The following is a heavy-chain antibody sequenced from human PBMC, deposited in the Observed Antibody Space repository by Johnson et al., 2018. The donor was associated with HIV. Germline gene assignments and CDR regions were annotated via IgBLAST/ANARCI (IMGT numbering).Heavy chain of an antibody. J-gene: IGHJ3*02. V-gene: IGHV3-23*04. CDR1: GFIFDDYA. Sequence: EVQLVESGGGLVQPGRSLRLSCAASGFIFDDYAMIWVRQAPGKGLEWVSFISGGEDDTYYADSVKGRFTISRDNSKTTLYLQMNSLRDEDTAVYYCANSLLLDAFNIWGQGTMVTVSS. CDR3: ANSLLLDAFNI. CDR2: ISGGEDDT.